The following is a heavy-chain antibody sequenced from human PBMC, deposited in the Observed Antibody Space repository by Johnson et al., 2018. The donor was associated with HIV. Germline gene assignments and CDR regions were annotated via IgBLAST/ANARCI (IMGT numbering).Heavy chain of an antibody. CDR2: MSYDGSNK. J-gene: IGHJ3*02. Sequence: QVQLVESGGGVVQPGRSLRLSCAASGFTFSSYPMHWVRQAPDKGLEWVALMSYDGSNKYYADSVKGRFTISRDNSKNTLYLQMNSLRPEATAVYYCARDVHMERYYDSSGYPPPHAVDIWGQGTMVTVSS. V-gene: IGHV3-30-3*01. CDR3: ARDVHMERYYDSSGYPPPHAVDI. CDR1: GFTFSSYP. D-gene: IGHD3-22*01.